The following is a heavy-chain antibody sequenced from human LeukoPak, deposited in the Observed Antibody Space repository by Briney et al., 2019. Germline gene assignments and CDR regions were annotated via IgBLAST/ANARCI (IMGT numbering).Heavy chain of an antibody. J-gene: IGHJ4*02. CDR2: VSYDGGSK. V-gene: IGHV3-30-3*01. D-gene: IGHD6-13*01. Sequence: GGSLRLSCAASGFAFSSYAMHWVRQGPGKGLEWVALVSYDGGSKYYADSVKGRITISRDNSKDTLHLQMNSLRTEDTAVYYCARVKGGIAAAGNYFDYWGQGTLVTVSS. CDR1: GFAFSSYA. CDR3: ARVKGGIAAAGNYFDY.